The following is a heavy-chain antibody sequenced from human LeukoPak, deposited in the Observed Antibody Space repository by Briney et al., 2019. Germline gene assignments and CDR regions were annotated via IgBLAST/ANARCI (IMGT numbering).Heavy chain of an antibody. CDR3: ARDGGREYFDY. CDR2: INHSGST. D-gene: IGHD3-16*01. Sequence: SETLSLTCTLSGGSISSYYWSWIRQPPGKGLEWIGEINHSGSTNYNASLKSRVTISVDTSKNQFSLTLSSVTAADTAVYYCARDGGREYFDYWGQGTLVTVSS. CDR1: GGSISSYY. J-gene: IGHJ4*02. V-gene: IGHV4-34*01.